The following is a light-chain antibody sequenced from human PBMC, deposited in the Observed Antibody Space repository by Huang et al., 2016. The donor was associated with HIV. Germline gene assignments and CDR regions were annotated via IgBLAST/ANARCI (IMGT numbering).Light chain of an antibody. CDR1: HRISSW. V-gene: IGKV1-5*03. CDR3: QQQWT. CDR2: KAS. Sequence: DIQMTQSPSTLSAFVGDRVTIPCRTSHRISSWLAWYQQKPGKAPNLLISKASNLESGVPSRFSGNGSGTEFTLTNSGLQPDDLATYYCQQQWTFGQGTKVEI. J-gene: IGKJ1*01.